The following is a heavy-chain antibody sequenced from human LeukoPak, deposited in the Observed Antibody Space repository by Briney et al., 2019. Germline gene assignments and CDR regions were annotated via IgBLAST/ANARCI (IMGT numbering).Heavy chain of an antibody. V-gene: IGHV3-53*01. J-gene: IGHJ5*02. Sequence: GGSLRLSCAASGXTVSSNYMSWVRQAPGKGLEWVSVIYNVGNTHYADSVKGRFTISRDISKNTIYPQMNSLRAEDTAMYFCARSSRYYYDGSGYYPGPPDHWGQGTLVTVSS. CDR1: GXTVSSNY. CDR2: IYNVGNT. D-gene: IGHD3-22*01. CDR3: ARSSRYYYDGSGYYPGPPDH.